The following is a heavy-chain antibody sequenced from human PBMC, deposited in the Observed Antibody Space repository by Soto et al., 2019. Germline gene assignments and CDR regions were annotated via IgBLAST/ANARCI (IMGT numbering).Heavy chain of an antibody. J-gene: IGHJ4*02. Sequence: PSETLSLTCTVSGGSISSGGYYWSWIRQHPGKGLEWIGYIYYSGSTYYNPSLKSRVTMSVDTSKNQFSLKVSSVIAADTAVYYCVSYDRQSGRYSLDYWGQGTLVTVSS. CDR3: VSYDRQSGRYSLDY. D-gene: IGHD3-10*01. V-gene: IGHV4-31*03. CDR2: IYYSGST. CDR1: GGSISSGGYY.